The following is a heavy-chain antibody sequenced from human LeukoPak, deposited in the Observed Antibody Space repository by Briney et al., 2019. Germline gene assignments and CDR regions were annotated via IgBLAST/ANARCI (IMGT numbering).Heavy chain of an antibody. Sequence: GGSLRLSCVASGFTFSSDAMSWVRQAPGKGLEWVSAISGSGGSTDYADSVKGRFAISRDNSKNTLYLQMNSLRAEDTAVYYCAKEKGRTYSIDYWGQGTLVTVSS. V-gene: IGHV3-23*01. CDR2: ISGSGGST. CDR1: GFTFSSDA. J-gene: IGHJ4*02. D-gene: IGHD2-15*01. CDR3: AKEKGRTYSIDY.